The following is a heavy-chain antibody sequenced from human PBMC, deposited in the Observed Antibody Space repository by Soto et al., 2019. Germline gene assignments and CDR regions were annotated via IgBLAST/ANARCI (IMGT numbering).Heavy chain of an antibody. J-gene: IGHJ4*02. Sequence: QVQLVQSGAEVKKPGASVKVSCKASGYTFTSYDIHWVRQAPGQGLEWMGWMNPNTGNAASAQKFQGRVTMTRNTSISTAYMQLSSLRSEDTAVYFCERVGRGTSGYFDYWGQGTLVTVSS. V-gene: IGHV1-8*01. CDR3: ERVGRGTSGYFDY. CDR2: MNPNTGNA. CDR1: GYTFTSYD. D-gene: IGHD6-19*01.